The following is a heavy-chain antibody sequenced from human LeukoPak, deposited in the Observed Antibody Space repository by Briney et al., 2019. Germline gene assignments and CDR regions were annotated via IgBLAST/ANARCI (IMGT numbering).Heavy chain of an antibody. CDR1: GFTFSHYW. CDR2: IKEDGSDK. CDR3: ARDILTGYFMFYFDY. Sequence: PGGSLRLSCAASGFTFSHYWMSWVRQAPGKGLEWVANIKEDGSDKYYVDSVKGRFTISRDNAQKSVFLQMNNLRAEDSAVYYCARDILTGYFMFYFDYWGQGNLVSVSS. D-gene: IGHD3-9*01. J-gene: IGHJ4*02. V-gene: IGHV3-7*01.